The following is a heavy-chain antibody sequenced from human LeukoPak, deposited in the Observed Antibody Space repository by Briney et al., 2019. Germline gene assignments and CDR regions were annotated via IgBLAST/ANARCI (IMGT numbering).Heavy chain of an antibody. CDR3: ARQYYDNTGYYYFDY. J-gene: IGHJ4*02. CDR1: GDAITGSSYY. Sequence: SETLSLTCSVSGDAITGSSYYWGWIRQPPGKGLEWIGSMYYSGSTYSNPSLESRVTMSADTSKNQFSLKLSSVSAADTAVYYCARQYYDNTGYYYFDYWGQGTLVTVSS. CDR2: MYYSGST. D-gene: IGHD3-22*01. V-gene: IGHV4-39*01.